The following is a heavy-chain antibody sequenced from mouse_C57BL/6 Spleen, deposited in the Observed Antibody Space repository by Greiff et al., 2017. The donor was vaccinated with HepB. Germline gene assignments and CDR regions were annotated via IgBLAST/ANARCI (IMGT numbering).Heavy chain of an antibody. CDR3: AISRSAWFAY. J-gene: IGHJ3*01. V-gene: IGHV1-74*01. CDR2: IHPSDSDT. D-gene: IGHD3-1*01. Sequence: QVQLQQPGAELVKPGASVKVSCKASGYTFTSYWMHWVKQRPGQGLEWIGRIHPSDSDTNYNQKFKGKSTLTVNKSSSTAYMQLSSLTSEDSAVYYCAISRSAWFAYWGQGTLVTVSA. CDR1: GYTFTSYW.